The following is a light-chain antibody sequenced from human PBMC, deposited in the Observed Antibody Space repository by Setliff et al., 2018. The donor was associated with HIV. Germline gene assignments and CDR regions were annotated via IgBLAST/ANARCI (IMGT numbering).Light chain of an antibody. CDR3: CSYAGRYGSSYV. V-gene: IGLV2-11*01. CDR1: SSDVGGYNY. J-gene: IGLJ1*01. CDR2: DVT. Sequence: ALTQPRSVSGSPGQSVTISCTGTSSDVGGYNYVSWFQHHPGKAPKLMIYDVTKRPSGVPDRFSGSKSGNTASLTISGLQAEDEADYYCCSYAGRYGSSYVFATGTKATVL.